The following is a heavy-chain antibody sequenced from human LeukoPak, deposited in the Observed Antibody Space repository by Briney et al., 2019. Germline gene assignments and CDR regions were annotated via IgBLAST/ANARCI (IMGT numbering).Heavy chain of an antibody. CDR2: ISSSGSTL. Sequence: GGSLRLSCEASGFTFSTYEMNWVRQAPGKGLEWVSYISSSGSTLYYADSVKGRFTISRDNAKSSLYLQMNSLRAEDTAVYYCARDESLVRGAAFDYWGQGTLVTVSS. V-gene: IGHV3-48*03. D-gene: IGHD3-10*01. CDR1: GFTFSTYE. J-gene: IGHJ4*02. CDR3: ARDESLVRGAAFDY.